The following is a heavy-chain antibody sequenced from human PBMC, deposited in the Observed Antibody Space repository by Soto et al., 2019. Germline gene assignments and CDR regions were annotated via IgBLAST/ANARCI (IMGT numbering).Heavy chain of an antibody. J-gene: IGHJ4*02. CDR3: ARDQRVLRYFDWSPFDY. D-gene: IGHD3-9*01. CDR1: GFTFSSYS. V-gene: IGHV3-21*01. Sequence: GGSLRLSCAASGFTFSSYSMNWVRQAPGKGLEWVSSISSSSSYIYYADSVKGRFTISRDNAKNSLYLQMNSLRAEDTAVYYCARDQRVLRYFDWSPFDYWGQGTLVTVSS. CDR2: ISSSSSYI.